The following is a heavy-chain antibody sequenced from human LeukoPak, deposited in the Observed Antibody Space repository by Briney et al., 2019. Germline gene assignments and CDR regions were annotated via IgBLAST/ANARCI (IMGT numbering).Heavy chain of an antibody. J-gene: IGHJ4*02. V-gene: IGHV3-21*01. CDR1: GFTFSSYS. D-gene: IGHD4-23*01. CDR2: ISSSSYI. CDR3: ARDRGGNPRDY. Sequence: AGGSLRLSCAASGFTFSSYSVNWVRQAPGKGLEWVSSISSSSYIYYADSVKGRFTISRDNAKNSLYLQMNSLRVEDTAVYYCARDRGGNPRDYWGQGTLVTVSS.